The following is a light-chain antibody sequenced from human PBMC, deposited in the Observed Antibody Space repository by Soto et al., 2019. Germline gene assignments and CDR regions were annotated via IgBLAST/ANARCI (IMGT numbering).Light chain of an antibody. V-gene: IGLV2-8*01. CDR1: SSDVSGYNS. Sequence: QSVLTQPPSASGSPGQSVTISCTGTSSDVSGYNSVSWYQQYPGKAPKLMIYEVNKRPSGVPDRFSASKSGNTASLTVSGLQPEDEADYYCSSHAGSNSILFGGGTKLTVL. J-gene: IGLJ2*01. CDR3: SSHAGSNSIL. CDR2: EVN.